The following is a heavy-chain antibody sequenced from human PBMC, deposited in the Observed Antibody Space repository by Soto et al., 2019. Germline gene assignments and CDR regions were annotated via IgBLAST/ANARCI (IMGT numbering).Heavy chain of an antibody. CDR3: ARDLGYGAMTTGY. Sequence: QVQLVESGGGVVQPGRSLRLSCEASGFTFSSYGMHWVRQAPGKGLEWVAVIWYDGSNKYYADSVKGRFTISRDNSKNTLYLQMNSLRAEDTAVYYCARDLGYGAMTTGYWGQGTLVTVSS. V-gene: IGHV3-33*01. J-gene: IGHJ4*02. CDR1: GFTFSSYG. CDR2: IWYDGSNK. D-gene: IGHD5-18*01.